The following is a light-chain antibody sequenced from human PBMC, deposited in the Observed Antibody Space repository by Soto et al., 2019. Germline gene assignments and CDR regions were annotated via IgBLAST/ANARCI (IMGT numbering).Light chain of an antibody. Sequence: DIQMTQSPSSLSASVGDRVIVTCQASQDITTFLNWYXQKXXXAPNLXTFDASNLEKGGPSRSSGSGSRTHFTFTISSLQPEDFAIYYCQQYKNWPGKFGQGTK. CDR3: QQYKNWPGK. J-gene: IGKJ1*01. CDR1: QDITTF. V-gene: IGKV1-33*01. CDR2: DAS.